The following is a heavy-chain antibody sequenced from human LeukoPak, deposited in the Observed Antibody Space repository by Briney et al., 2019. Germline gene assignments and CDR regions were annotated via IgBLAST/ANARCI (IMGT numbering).Heavy chain of an antibody. V-gene: IGHV1-2*06. D-gene: IGHD6-19*01. CDR1: GYTFTGYY. Sequence: GASVKVSCKASGYTFTGYYIHWVRQAPGQGLRWMGRINPNSGGTNYAQNFQGRVTMTRDTSISTAYMELSSLRSDDTAVYYCAREKESVAGRELDYRGQGTLVTVSS. CDR2: INPNSGGT. CDR3: AREKESVAGRELDY. J-gene: IGHJ4*02.